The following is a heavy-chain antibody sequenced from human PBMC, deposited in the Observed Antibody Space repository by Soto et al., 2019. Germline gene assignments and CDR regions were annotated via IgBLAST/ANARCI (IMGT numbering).Heavy chain of an antibody. CDR2: IYYSGST. Sequence: QVQLQESGPGLVKPSETLSLTCTVSGGSISSYYWSWIRQPPGKGLEWIGYIYYSGSTNYNPSLNSPATISVDTSKNQFSLKLSSVIAADTAVYYCARSYRRYCSGGSCYSYYYYYMDVWGKGTTVTVSS. J-gene: IGHJ6*03. CDR1: GGSISSYY. CDR3: ARSYRRYCSGGSCYSYYYYYMDV. D-gene: IGHD2-15*01. V-gene: IGHV4-59*01.